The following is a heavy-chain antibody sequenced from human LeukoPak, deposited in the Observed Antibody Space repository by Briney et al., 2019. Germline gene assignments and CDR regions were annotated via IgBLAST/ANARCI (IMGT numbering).Heavy chain of an antibody. CDR1: GFTLSDHY. D-gene: IGHD6-19*01. V-gene: IGHV3-72*01. Sequence: GGSLRLSCAASGFTLSDHYMDWVRQAPGKGLEWVGRTRNKANSYTTEYAASVKGRFTVSRDDSRNSLFLQMNSLETEDTAVYYCVRSPGAGVDFDFWGQGTLVTVSS. J-gene: IGHJ4*02. CDR2: TRNKANSYTT. CDR3: VRSPGAGVDFDF.